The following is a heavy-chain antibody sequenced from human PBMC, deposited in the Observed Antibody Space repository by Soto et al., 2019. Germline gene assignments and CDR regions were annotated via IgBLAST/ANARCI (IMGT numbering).Heavy chain of an antibody. CDR1: GYTFTSYG. J-gene: IGHJ6*02. CDR2: ISAYNGNT. CDR3: ARDREGIAARQHYYYGMDV. D-gene: IGHD6-6*01. V-gene: IGHV1-18*01. Sequence: AASVKVSCKASGYTFTSYGISWVRQAPGQGLEWMGWISAYNGNTNYAQKLQGRVTMTTDTSTSTAYMELRSLRSDDTAVYYCARDREGIAARQHYYYGMDVWGQGTTVTAP.